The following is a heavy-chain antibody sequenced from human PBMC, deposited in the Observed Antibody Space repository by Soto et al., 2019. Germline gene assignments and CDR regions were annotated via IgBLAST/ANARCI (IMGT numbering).Heavy chain of an antibody. D-gene: IGHD4-17*01. CDR3: ARAPTTVTPAYYYMDV. CDR2: MKPNSGNT. J-gene: IGHJ6*03. CDR1: GYTFTSYD. Sequence: ASVKVSCKASGYTFTSYDINWVRQATGQGLEWMGWMKPNSGNTGYAQKFQGRVTMTRNTSLRTAYMELSSLRSEDTAVYYCARAPTTVTPAYYYMDVWGKGTTVTVPS. V-gene: IGHV1-8*01.